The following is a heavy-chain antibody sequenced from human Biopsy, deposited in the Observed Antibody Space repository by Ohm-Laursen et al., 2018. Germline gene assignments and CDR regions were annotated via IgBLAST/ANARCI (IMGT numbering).Heavy chain of an antibody. CDR2: IIRIFRTA. J-gene: IGHJ5*02. CDR1: GGTFSSSA. CDR3: ARGGGYNWNNGWFDP. D-gene: IGHD1/OR15-1a*01. Sequence: SVKVSCKASGGTFSSSAITSVRQAPGQGLEWMGGIIRIFRTAHYAQKFQGRVTITADEFMSTAYMELSSLRSEDTAVYYCARGGGYNWNNGWFDPWGQGTLVTVSS. V-gene: IGHV1-69*13.